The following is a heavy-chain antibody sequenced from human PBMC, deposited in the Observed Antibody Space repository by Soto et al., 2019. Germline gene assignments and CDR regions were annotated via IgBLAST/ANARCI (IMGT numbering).Heavy chain of an antibody. J-gene: IGHJ4*02. D-gene: IGHD1-26*01. V-gene: IGHV4-4*02. CDR1: GASIRSNNR. CDR2: IFHSGST. Sequence: SETLSLTCAVSGASIRSNNRWSWVRQPPGKGLEWIGEIFHSGSTNYNPSLKTRLTISVDKSKNQFSLKLSSVTAADTAIYYCARVYSGSYSDSLGRGNLVTVS. CDR3: ARVYSGSYSDS.